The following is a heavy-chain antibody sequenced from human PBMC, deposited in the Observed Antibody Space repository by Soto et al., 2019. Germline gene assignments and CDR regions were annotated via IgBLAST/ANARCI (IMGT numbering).Heavy chain of an antibody. J-gene: IGHJ4*02. V-gene: IGHV3-30*18. CDR3: AKEGGLSGSYYISISYYFDY. D-gene: IGHD1-26*01. CDR1: GFTFSSYG. CDR2: ISYDGSNT. Sequence: QVQLVESGGGVVQPGRSLRLSCVASGFTFSSYGMHWVRQAPGKGLEWVAIISYDGSNTYYADSVKGRFTISRDNSKNTRYLQMNSLRAEDTSVYYCAKEGGLSGSYYISISYYFDYWGQGTLVTVSS.